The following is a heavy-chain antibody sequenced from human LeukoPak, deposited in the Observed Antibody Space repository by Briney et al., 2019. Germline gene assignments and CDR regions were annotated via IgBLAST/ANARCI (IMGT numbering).Heavy chain of an antibody. V-gene: IGHV4-30-4*08. J-gene: IGHJ3*02. CDR2: TYYSGST. D-gene: IGHD3-3*01. CDR3: ARDRITIETRAFDI. CDR1: GGSISSGDYY. Sequence: SQTLSLTCTVSGGSISSGDYYWSWIRQPPGKGLEWIGYTYYSGSTYYNPSLKSRVTISVDTSNNQFSLKLSSVTAADTAVYYCARDRITIETRAFDIWGQGTMVTVSS.